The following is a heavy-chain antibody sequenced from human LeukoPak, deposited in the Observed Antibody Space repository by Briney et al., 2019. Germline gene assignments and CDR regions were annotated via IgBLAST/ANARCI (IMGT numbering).Heavy chain of an antibody. CDR1: GFSFSTYS. V-gene: IGHV3-21*01. D-gene: IGHD6-13*01. J-gene: IGHJ4*02. CDR3: ARDSSWYDY. Sequence: PGGSLRLSCAASGFSFSTYSMNWVRQAPGKGLEWVSSISSRSDYIYYADSVKGRFTISRDNAKNSLYLQMNSLRAEDTAAYYCARDSSWYDYWGQGTLVTVSS. CDR2: ISSRSDYI.